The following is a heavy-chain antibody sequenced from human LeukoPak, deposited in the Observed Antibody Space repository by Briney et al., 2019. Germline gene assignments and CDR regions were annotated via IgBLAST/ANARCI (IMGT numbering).Heavy chain of an antibody. D-gene: IGHD6-19*01. J-gene: IGHJ6*02. V-gene: IGHV4-30-4*01. CDR3: AREFEQWPIGYYYGMDV. Sequence: PSETLSLTCTVSGGSISSGDYYWSWIRQPPGKGLEWIGYIYYSGSTYYNPSLKSRVTISVDTSKNQFSLKLSSVTAADTAVYYCAREFEQWPIGYYYGMDVWGQGTTVTVSS. CDR1: GGSISSGDYY. CDR2: IYYSGST.